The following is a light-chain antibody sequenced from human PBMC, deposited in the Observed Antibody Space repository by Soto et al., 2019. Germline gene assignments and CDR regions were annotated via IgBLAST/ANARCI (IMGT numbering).Light chain of an antibody. Sequence: EIVLTQSPGTLSSSPGERATLSCGASQSVSSNYLAWYQQKPGQAPRPLIYGASSRATGIPDRFSGSGAGTDFTLTISRLESEDFAVYYCQQYGSSPWTFGQGTKVDIK. CDR1: QSVSSNY. CDR3: QQYGSSPWT. CDR2: GAS. V-gene: IGKV3-20*01. J-gene: IGKJ1*01.